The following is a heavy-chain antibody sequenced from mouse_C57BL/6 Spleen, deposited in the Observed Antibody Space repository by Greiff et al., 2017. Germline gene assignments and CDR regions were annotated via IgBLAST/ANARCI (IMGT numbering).Heavy chain of an antibody. CDR3: ARGGSGWGAMDY. D-gene: IGHD3-2*02. V-gene: IGHV1-54*01. J-gene: IGHJ4*01. CDR2: INPGSGGT. Sequence: VQLQQSGAELVRPGTSVKVSCKASGYAFTNYLIEWVKQRPGQGLEWIGVINPGSGGTNYNEKFKGKATLTADKSSSTAYMQLSSLTSEDSAVYFCARGGSGWGAMDYWGQGTSVTVSS. CDR1: GYAFTNYL.